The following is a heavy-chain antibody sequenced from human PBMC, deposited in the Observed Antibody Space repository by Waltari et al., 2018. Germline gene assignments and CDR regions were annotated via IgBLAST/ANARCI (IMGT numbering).Heavy chain of an antibody. CDR2: ISYDGSNK. V-gene: IGHV3-30*01. CDR1: GFTFSSYA. D-gene: IGHD2-21*02. Sequence: QVQLVESGGGVVQPGRSLRLSCAASGFTFSSYAMHWVRPAPGKGLEWVAVISYDGSNKYYADSVKGRFTISRDNSKNTLYLQMNSLRAEDTAVYYCAREGGDCGGDCYLPPDYWGQGTLVTVSS. CDR3: AREGGDCGGDCYLPPDY. J-gene: IGHJ4*02.